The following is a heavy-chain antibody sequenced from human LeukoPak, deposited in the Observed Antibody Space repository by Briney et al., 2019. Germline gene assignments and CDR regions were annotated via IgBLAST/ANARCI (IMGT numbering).Heavy chain of an antibody. CDR2: IYAGVTT. D-gene: IGHD1-26*01. Sequence: GGSLSLSCAASGFTVSSNYMSWVRQAPREGLEWVSVIYAGVTTSYANSVKGRFTISRDDSKNTLYLQVNSLSAEDTAVYYCVRGKGDSGSYYFDYWGQGTLVTVSS. CDR1: GFTVSSNY. J-gene: IGHJ4*02. V-gene: IGHV3-66*01. CDR3: VRGKGDSGSYYFDY.